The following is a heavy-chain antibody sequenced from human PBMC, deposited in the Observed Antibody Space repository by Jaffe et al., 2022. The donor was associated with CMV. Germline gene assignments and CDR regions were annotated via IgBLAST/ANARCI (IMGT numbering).Heavy chain of an antibody. CDR2: ISGSGGST. D-gene: IGHD3-10*01. CDR3: AKFGPEGDVLWFGELRGSFDY. CDR1: GFTFSSYA. V-gene: IGHV3-23*01. Sequence: EVQLLESGGGLVQPGGSLRLSCAASGFTFSSYAMSWVRQAPGKGLEWVSAISGSGGSTYYADSVKGRFTISRDNSKNTLYLQMNSLRAEDTAVYYCAKFGPEGDVLWFGELRGSFDYWGQGTLVTVSS. J-gene: IGHJ4*02.